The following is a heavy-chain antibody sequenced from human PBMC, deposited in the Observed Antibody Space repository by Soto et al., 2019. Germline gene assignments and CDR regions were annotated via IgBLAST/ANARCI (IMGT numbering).Heavy chain of an antibody. CDR2: VYYSGST. J-gene: IGHJ5*02. Sequence: SETLSLTCTVSGGSISNYYWTWVRQPPGKGLEWIGYVYYSGSTNYNPSLESRVTISIDTSKNQFSLKMKSVTAADTAVYYCVRDYLLTGFDPWGQGALVTVSS. D-gene: IGHD3-9*01. V-gene: IGHV4-59*01. CDR1: GGSISNYY. CDR3: VRDYLLTGFDP.